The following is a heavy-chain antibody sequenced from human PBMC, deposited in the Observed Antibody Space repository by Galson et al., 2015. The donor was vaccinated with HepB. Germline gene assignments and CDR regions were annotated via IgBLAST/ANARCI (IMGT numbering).Heavy chain of an antibody. D-gene: IGHD3-10*01. V-gene: IGHV3-30*04. CDR2: ISYDGSNK. CDR1: GFTFSSYA. J-gene: IGHJ3*02. CDR3: ARDGPYYGSGSGAFDI. Sequence: SLRLSCAASGFTFSSYAMHWVRQAPGKGLEWVAVISYDGSNKYYADSVKGRFTISRDNSKNTLYLQMNSLRAEDTAVYYCARDGPYYGSGSGAFDIWGQGTMVTVSS.